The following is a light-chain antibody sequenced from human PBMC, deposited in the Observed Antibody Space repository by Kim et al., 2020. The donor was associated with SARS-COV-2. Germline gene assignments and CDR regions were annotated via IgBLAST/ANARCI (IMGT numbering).Light chain of an antibody. CDR2: DAS. Sequence: EIEMTQSPFTLSVSPEERATLTCRASQSVSSYLAWYQQKPGQAPRLLIYDASSRATGIPARFSGSGSGTEFTLTISSLQSEDFAVYYCQQYENWPLTFGGGTKVDIK. CDR3: QQYENWPLT. J-gene: IGKJ4*01. V-gene: IGKV3-15*01. CDR1: QSVSSY.